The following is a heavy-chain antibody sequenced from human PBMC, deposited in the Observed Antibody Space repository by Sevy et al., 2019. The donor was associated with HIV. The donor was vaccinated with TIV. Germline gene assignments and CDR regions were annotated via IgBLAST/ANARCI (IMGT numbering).Heavy chain of an antibody. D-gene: IGHD2-15*01. V-gene: IGHV1-18*01. CDR2: ISPLNSDT. CDR1: GYTFTNYR. CDR3: ARAYCSGGRCYSLAY. J-gene: IGHJ4*02. Sequence: ATVKVSCEASGYTFTNYRITWVRQAPRQGLERTGWISPLNSDTNYAQRLQGRVTMTTDRSTNTAYMELRSLRSDDTAVYYCARAYCSGGRCYSLAYWGQGTLVTVSS.